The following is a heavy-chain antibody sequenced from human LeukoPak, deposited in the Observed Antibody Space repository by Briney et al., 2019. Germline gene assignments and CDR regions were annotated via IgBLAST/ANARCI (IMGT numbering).Heavy chain of an antibody. CDR3: AKSSCTTTCDFDY. V-gene: IGHV3-23*01. D-gene: IGHD2-2*01. J-gene: IGHJ4*02. CDR2: ISGNDGDT. Sequence: GGSLRLSCAASGLTFSNYAMSWVRQAPGKGLEWVSGISGNDGDTYYADSVKGRFTISRDNSKNTLYLQMDNLRAEDTAVYYCAKSSCTTTCDFDYWGQGALVTVSS. CDR1: GLTFSNYA.